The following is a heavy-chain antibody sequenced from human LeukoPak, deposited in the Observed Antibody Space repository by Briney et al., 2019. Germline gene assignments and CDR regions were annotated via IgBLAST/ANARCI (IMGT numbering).Heavy chain of an antibody. CDR1: GFTFSSYE. CDR3: ARVSSYKDYGDYDPTDYYQNYMDV. CDR2: ISSSGGTI. V-gene: IGHV3-48*03. D-gene: IGHD4-17*01. Sequence: PGGSLRLSCAASGFTFSSYEMNWVRQAPGKGLEWVSYISSSGGTIYYADSVKGRFTISRDNAKNSLYLQMNSLRAEDTAVYYSARVSSYKDYGDYDPTDYYQNYMDVWGKGTTVTISS. J-gene: IGHJ6*03.